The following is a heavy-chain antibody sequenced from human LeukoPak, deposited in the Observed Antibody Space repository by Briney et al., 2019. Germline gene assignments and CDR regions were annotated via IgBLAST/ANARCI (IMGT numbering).Heavy chain of an antibody. V-gene: IGHV4-59*01. J-gene: IGHJ2*01. D-gene: IGHD4-17*01. CDR2: IYYSGST. CDR1: GGSISSYY. CDR3: ARALDYGDYLNWYFDL. Sequence: PSETLSLTCTVSGGSISSYYWSWIRQPPGKGLEWIGYIYYSGSTNYNPSLKSRVTISVDTSKNQFSLKLSSVTAADTAVYYCARALDYGDYLNWYFDLWGRGTLVTVSS.